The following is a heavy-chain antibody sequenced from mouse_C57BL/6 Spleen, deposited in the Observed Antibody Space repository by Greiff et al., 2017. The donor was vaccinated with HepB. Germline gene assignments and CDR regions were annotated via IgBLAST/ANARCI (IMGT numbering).Heavy chain of an antibody. J-gene: IGHJ2*01. V-gene: IGHV1-82*01. D-gene: IGHD2-2*01. CDR3: ARKWGYDGGPFDY. Sequence: QVQLKESGPELVKPGASVKISCKASGYAFSSSWMNWVKQRPGKGLEWIGRIYPGDGDTNYNGKFKGKATLTADKSSSTAYMQLSSLTSEDSAVYFCARKWGYDGGPFDYWGQGTTLTVSS. CDR1: GYAFSSSW. CDR2: IYPGDGDT.